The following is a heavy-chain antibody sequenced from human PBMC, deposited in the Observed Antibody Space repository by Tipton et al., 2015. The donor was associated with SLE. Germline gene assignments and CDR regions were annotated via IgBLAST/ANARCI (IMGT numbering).Heavy chain of an antibody. CDR2: IYTSGST. CDR3: ARLIAVGRDY. Sequence: TLSLTCTVSGGSISSGSYYWSWIRQPAGKGLEWIGYIYTSGSTNYNPSLKSRVTISVDTSKNQFSLKLSSVTAADTAVYYCARLIAVGRDYWGQGTLVTVSS. J-gene: IGHJ4*02. CDR1: GGSISSGSYY. V-gene: IGHV4-61*09. D-gene: IGHD6-19*01.